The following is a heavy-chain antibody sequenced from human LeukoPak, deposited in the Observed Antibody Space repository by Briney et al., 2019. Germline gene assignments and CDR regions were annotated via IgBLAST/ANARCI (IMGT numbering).Heavy chain of an antibody. J-gene: IGHJ4*02. D-gene: IGHD2-2*01. V-gene: IGHV1-69*06. Sequence: SVKVSCKASGGTFSSYAISWVRQAPGPGLEWIGGIIPIFGTANYAQKFQGRVTITADKSTSTAYMELSSLISEDPAVYYCASGRTDIVVVPATLRNYYFDYWGQGTLVTVSS. CDR3: ASGRTDIVVVPATLRNYYFDY. CDR1: GGTFSSYA. CDR2: IIPIFGTA.